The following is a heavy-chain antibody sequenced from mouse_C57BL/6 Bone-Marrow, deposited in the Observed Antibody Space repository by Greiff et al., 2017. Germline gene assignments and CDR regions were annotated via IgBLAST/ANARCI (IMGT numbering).Heavy chain of an antibody. CDR3: EYSYGGCWSY. V-gene: IGHV5-6*03. CDR2: ISSGGSYT. D-gene: IGHD2-12*01. J-gene: IGHJ3*01. Sequence: EVMLVESGGGLVKPGGSLKLSCAASGFTFSSYGMSWVRQTPDKRLEWVATISSGGSYTYYPDSVKGRFTISRDNAKNTLYLRMSNVKSEDAAMYYGEYSYGGCWSYWGQGTRVTVSA. CDR1: GFTFSSYG.